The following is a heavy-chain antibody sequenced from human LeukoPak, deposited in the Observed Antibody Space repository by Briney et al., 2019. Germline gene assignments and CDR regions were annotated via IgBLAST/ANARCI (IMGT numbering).Heavy chain of an antibody. V-gene: IGHV1-69*13. Sequence: ASVKVSCKASGGTFSSYAISWVRQAPGQGHEWMGGIIPIFGTANYAQKFQGRVTITADESTSTAYMELSSLRSEDTAVYYCALNPYYYDSSGYPFDYWGQGTLVTVSS. CDR3: ALNPYYYDSSGYPFDY. CDR1: GGTFSSYA. D-gene: IGHD3-22*01. J-gene: IGHJ4*02. CDR2: IIPIFGTA.